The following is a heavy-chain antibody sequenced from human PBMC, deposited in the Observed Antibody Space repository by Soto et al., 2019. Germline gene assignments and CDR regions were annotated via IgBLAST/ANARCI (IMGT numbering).Heavy chain of an antibody. D-gene: IGHD2-2*01. J-gene: IGHJ5*02. CDR3: GGARYGISTSGYPCS. CDR2: INSDGSST. Sequence: EVPLVESGGGLVQPGGSLRLSCAASGFTFSSYWMHWVRQAPGKGLVWVSRINSDGSSTSYADSVKGRFTISRDNAKTRRCWQMNRRGAEETAVYFCGGARYGISTSGYPCSWGKGTLFTVSS. CDR1: GFTFSSYW. V-gene: IGHV3-74*01.